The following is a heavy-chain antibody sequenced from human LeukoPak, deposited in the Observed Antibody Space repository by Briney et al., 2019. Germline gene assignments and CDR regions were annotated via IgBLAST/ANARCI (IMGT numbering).Heavy chain of an antibody. J-gene: IGHJ3*01. V-gene: IGHV3-21*01. CDR2: ISSSSNYI. Sequence: GGTLRLSCAASGLTFSIFGMNCVRDAPGRGLECVSSISSSSNYIYYADSVNGRFTISRDNAKNSLYLQMNGLRAEDTAVYFCGRGGDGIDVWGQGTTVIVSS. CDR3: GRGGDGIDV. CDR1: GLTFSIFG.